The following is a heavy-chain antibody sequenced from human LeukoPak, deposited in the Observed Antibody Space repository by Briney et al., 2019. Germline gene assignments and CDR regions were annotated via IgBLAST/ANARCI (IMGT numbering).Heavy chain of an antibody. CDR1: GFTFSSYG. Sequence: GGSLRLSCAASGFTFSSYGMHWVRQPPGKGLEWVAVISYDGSNKYYADSVKGRFTISRDNSKNTLYLQMNSLRAEDTAVYYRAKDLSGYEFDYWGQGTLVTVSS. J-gene: IGHJ4*02. D-gene: IGHD5-12*01. CDR3: AKDLSGYEFDY. V-gene: IGHV3-30*18. CDR2: ISYDGSNK.